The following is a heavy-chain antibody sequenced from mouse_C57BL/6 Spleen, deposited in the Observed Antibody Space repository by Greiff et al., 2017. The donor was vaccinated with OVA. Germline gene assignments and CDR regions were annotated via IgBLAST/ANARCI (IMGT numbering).Heavy chain of an antibody. CDR2: IHPNSGST. CDR1: RYTFTSSW. CDR3: AVVARGYYAMDY. D-gene: IGHD1-1*01. V-gene: IGHV1-64*01. Sequence: QVQLQQPGAELVKPGASVKVSCKTSRYTFTSSWMHWVKQTPGQGLEWIGMIHPNSGSTNYNEKFKSKATLTVDKSSSTAYMQLSSLTSEDSAVYYCAVVARGYYAMDYWGHVTSVTVSS. J-gene: IGHJ4*01.